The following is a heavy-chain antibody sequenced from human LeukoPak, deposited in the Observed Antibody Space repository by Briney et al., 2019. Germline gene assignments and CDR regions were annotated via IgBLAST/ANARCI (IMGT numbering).Heavy chain of an antibody. J-gene: IGHJ4*02. D-gene: IGHD6-13*01. CDR1: GFTFSYHW. V-gene: IGHV3-7*01. CDR3: AKDSYSKGDF. CDR2: IKNDGAVK. Sequence: GGSLTLSCAASGFTFSYHWMTWVRQAPGKGLERVANIKNDGAVKNYVDSVKGRFTISRDNAKNSLYLQMNSLRAEDTAVYYCAKDSYSKGDFWGQGVLVTLSS.